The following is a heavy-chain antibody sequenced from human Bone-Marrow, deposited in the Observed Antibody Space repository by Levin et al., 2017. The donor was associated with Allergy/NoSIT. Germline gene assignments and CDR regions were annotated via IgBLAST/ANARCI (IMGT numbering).Heavy chain of an antibody. J-gene: IGHJ4*02. D-gene: IGHD6-19*01. CDR3: AKEGLAVAGYYFDS. CDR2: ISGSGTIT. CDR1: GFTFSSYA. Sequence: PGESLKISCAASGFTFSSYAMSWVRQAPGKGLEWVSSISGSGTITHYAESVKGRFTISRDISKNMLHLQMNSLRAEDTAIYFCAKEGLAVAGYYFDSWGQGTLVTVSS. V-gene: IGHV3-23*01.